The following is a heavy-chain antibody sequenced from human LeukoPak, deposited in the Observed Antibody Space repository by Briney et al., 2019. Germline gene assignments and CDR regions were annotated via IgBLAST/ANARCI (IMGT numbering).Heavy chain of an antibody. CDR1: GFTFSNYA. D-gene: IGHD3-3*01. V-gene: IGHV3-23*01. CDR3: AKTSRPYYDFWSGYSLDY. Sequence: PGGSLRLSCAASGFTFSNYAMSWVRQAPGKGLEWVSAISGSGGSTYYADSVKGRFTISRDNSKNTLYLQMNSLRAEDTAVYYCAKTSRPYYDFWSGYSLDYWGQGNLVTVSS. J-gene: IGHJ4*02. CDR2: ISGSGGST.